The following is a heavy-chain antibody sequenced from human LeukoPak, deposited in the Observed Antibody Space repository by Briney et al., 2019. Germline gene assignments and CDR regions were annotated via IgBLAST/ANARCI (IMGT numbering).Heavy chain of an antibody. D-gene: IGHD6-13*01. Sequence: SETLSLTCTVSGGSISSYYWSWIRQPPGKGLEWIGYIYYSGSTNYNPSLKSRVTISVDTSKNQFSLKLSSVTAADTAVYYCARIGSAAAYDYWGQGTLVTVSS. V-gene: IGHV4-59*01. CDR1: GGSISSYY. CDR2: IYYSGST. J-gene: IGHJ4*02. CDR3: ARIGSAAAYDY.